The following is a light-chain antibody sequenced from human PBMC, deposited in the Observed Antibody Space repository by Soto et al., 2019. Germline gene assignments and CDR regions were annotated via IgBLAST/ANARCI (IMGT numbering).Light chain of an antibody. Sequence: SVLTQSPGTLSLSPGERATLSCRASQSVSNNYLAWYQQKPGQAPRLLIYGASNRATGIPDRFSGSGSGTDFTLTISRLEPEDFAVYYCQQYGSSPLTFGGGTKVDI. J-gene: IGKJ4*01. CDR3: QQYGSSPLT. CDR1: QSVSNNY. V-gene: IGKV3-20*01. CDR2: GAS.